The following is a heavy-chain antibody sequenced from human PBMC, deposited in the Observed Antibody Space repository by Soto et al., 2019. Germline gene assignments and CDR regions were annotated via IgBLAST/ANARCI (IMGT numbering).Heavy chain of an antibody. V-gene: IGHV3-23*01. J-gene: IGHJ6*02. Sequence: EVQLLESGGGLGQPGGSLRLSCTASRFTFSSYIMNWVRQAPGKGLEWISTITADGGGTFYADSVKGRFTISRDNAKNSLYLQMNSLRAEDTAVYYCARVGGDSSGYPYYYYYYGMDVWGQGTTVTVSS. D-gene: IGHD3-22*01. CDR2: ITADGGGT. CDR1: RFTFSSYI. CDR3: ARVGGDSSGYPYYYYYYGMDV.